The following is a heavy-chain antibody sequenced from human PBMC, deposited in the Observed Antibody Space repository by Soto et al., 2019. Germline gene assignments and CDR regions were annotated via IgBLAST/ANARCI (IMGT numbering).Heavy chain of an antibody. Sequence: SQTLSLTCVISGDSVSSNSAAWNWIRQSPSRGLEWLGRTYYRSKWYNDYAVSVKSRITINPDTSKNQFSLQLNSVTPEDTAVYYCARSDTAMALYDYYYGMDVWGQGTTVTVS. V-gene: IGHV6-1*01. CDR3: ARSDTAMALYDYYYGMDV. CDR2: TYYRSKWYN. D-gene: IGHD5-18*01. J-gene: IGHJ6*02. CDR1: GDSVSSNSAA.